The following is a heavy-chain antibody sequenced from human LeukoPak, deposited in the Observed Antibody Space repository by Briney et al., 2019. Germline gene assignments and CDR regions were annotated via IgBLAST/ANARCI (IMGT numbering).Heavy chain of an antibody. J-gene: IGHJ3*02. CDR2: IYYSGST. CDR3: AREHYDILTGLYIDAFDI. Sequence: SETLSLTCTVSGGSISGYYWSWIRQPPGKGLEWIGYIYYSGSTNYNPSLKSRVTLSVDTSKNQFSLKLSSVTAADTAVYYCAREHYDILTGLYIDAFDIWGPGRRVGVSS. CDR1: GGSISGYY. V-gene: IGHV4-59*01. D-gene: IGHD3-9*01.